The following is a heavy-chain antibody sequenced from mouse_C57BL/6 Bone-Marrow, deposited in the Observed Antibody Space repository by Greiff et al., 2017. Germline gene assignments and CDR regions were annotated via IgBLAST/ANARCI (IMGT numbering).Heavy chain of an antibody. CDR1: GSTFTSYW. CDR2: IDPSDSYT. V-gene: IGHV1-50*01. J-gene: IGHJ3*01. CDR3: ARGEDRFAY. Sequence: VQLQQPGAELVKPGASVKLSCKASGSTFTSYWMQWVKQRPGQGLEWIGEIDPSDSYTNYNQKFKGKATWTVDTSSSTAYMQLSSLTSEDSAVYYCARGEDRFAYWGQGTLVTVSA.